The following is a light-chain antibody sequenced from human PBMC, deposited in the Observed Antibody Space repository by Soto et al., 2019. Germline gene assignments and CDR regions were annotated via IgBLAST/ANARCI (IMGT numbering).Light chain of an antibody. CDR2: DAS. V-gene: IGKV1-39*01. CDR1: QTISSD. Sequence: DIQMTQSPSSLSPSPGDRATITCRASQTISSDLNWYQHKPGTAPKLLIYDASSLQSGVPSWFSGIGSGTDFTPTINSQQPEDFATYYYQHSYRNPYTFGQGTKLEI. CDR3: QHSYRNPYT. J-gene: IGKJ2*01.